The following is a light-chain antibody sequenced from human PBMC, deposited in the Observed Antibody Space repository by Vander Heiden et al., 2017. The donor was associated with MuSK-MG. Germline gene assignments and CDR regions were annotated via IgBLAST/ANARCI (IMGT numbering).Light chain of an antibody. CDR2: WAS. CDR1: QSLLYSSNYKNY. CDR3: QQDDNTPYT. Sequence: DIVMTQSPDSLAVSLGERATINCKSSQSLLYSSNYKNYLAWYQQKPGQPPKLLIYWASTRESGVPDRFSGSGSGTDFTLTISSVHAEDVAVYYCQQDDNTPYTFGQGTKLEI. V-gene: IGKV4-1*01. J-gene: IGKJ2*01.